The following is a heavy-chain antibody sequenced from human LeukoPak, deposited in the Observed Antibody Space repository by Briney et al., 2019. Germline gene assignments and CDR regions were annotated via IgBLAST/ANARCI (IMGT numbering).Heavy chain of an antibody. CDR1: GFTFSSYA. CDR2: LYSSGGT. CDR3: ARDRPPVTN. V-gene: IGHV3-66*01. D-gene: IGHD4-17*01. Sequence: GGSLRLSCAASGFTFSSYAMSWVRQAPGKGLEWVSLLYSSGGTYYADSVKGRFTISRDNSKNTLYLQMDSLRAEDTAVYYCARDRPPVTNWGQGTLVTVSS. J-gene: IGHJ4*02.